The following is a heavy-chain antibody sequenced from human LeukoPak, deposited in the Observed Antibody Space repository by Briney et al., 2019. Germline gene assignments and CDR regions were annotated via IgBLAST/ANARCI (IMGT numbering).Heavy chain of an antibody. CDR3: ARSSANLYYDFWSGYYTGRFDY. J-gene: IGHJ4*02. V-gene: IGHV4-39*01. CDR2: IYYSGST. D-gene: IGHD3-3*01. Sequence: SETLSLTCTVSGGSISSSSYYRGWIRQPPGKGLEWIGSIYYSGSTYYNPSLKSRVTISVDTSKNQFSLKLSSVTAADTAVYYCARSSANLYYDFWSGYYTGRFDYWGQGTLVTVSS. CDR1: GGSISSSSYY.